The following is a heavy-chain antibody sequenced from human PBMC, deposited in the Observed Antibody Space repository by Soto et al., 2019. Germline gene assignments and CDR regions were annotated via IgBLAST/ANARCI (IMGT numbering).Heavy chain of an antibody. CDR3: ARQTDSYYTFDAYDI. Sequence: QLQLQESGPGLLKPSETLSLTCTVSGGSISSGSYYWDWIRQPPGKGLEWIGNVYYSGSTNYNPSLESRVTISVDTPKNQFSLKLSSVTAADTAVYYCARQTDSYYTFDAYDIWGQGTMVTVSS. CDR1: GGSISSGSYY. D-gene: IGHD3-22*01. CDR2: VYYSGST. V-gene: IGHV4-39*01. J-gene: IGHJ3*02.